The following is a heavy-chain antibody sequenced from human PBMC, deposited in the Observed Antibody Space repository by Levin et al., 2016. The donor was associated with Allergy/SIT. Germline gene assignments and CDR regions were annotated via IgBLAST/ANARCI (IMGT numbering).Heavy chain of an antibody. Sequence: PGKGLEWIGSIYYSGSTYYNPSLKSRVTISVDTSKNQFSLKLSSVTAADTAVYYCARQGIQLPRSLGAWGQGTLVTVSS. V-gene: IGHV4-39*01. CDR2: IYYSGST. J-gene: IGHJ4*02. D-gene: IGHD5-18*01. CDR3: ARQGIQLPRSLGA.